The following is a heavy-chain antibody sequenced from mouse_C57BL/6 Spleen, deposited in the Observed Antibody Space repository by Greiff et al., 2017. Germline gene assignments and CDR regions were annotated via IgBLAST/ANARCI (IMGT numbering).Heavy chain of an antibody. V-gene: IGHV1-82*01. Sequence: QVQLQQSGPELVKPGASVKISCKASGYAFSSSWMNWVKQRPGKGLEWIGRIYPGDGDTNYNGKFKGKATLTADKSSSTAYMQLSSLTSEDSAVYFCADSNGSWCAYGGQGTLVTVSA. CDR1: GYAFSSSW. J-gene: IGHJ3*01. D-gene: IGHD2-5*01. CDR2: IYPGDGDT. CDR3: ADSNGSWCAY.